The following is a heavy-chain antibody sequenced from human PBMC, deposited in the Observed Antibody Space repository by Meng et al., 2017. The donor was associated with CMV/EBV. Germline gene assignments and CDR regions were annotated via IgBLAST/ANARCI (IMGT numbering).Heavy chain of an antibody. J-gene: IGHJ6*02. D-gene: IGHD3-16*02. CDR2: IIPILGIA. CDR1: GGTFSSYT. CDR3: ARASFRFHYYYYGMDV. V-gene: IGHV1-69*02. Sequence: SVKVSCKASGGTFSSYTISWVRQAPGQGLEWMGRIIPILGIANYAQKFQGRVTITADKSTSTAYMELSSLRSEDTAVYYCARASFRFHYYYYGMDVWGQGTTVTVSS.